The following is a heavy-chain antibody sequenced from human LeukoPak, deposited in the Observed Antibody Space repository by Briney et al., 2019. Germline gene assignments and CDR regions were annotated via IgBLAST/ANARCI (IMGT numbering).Heavy chain of an antibody. CDR1: GYTLTELS. Sequence: GASVKVSCKISGYTLTELSIHWVRQAPGKGLEWMGCFDPGDGVIVYAQRFQDRVTMTEDKSTDTAYMELSSLTSEDTAVFYCATPYAATLVRGVIIPPFDFWGQGTLVTVSS. CDR2: FDPGDGVI. J-gene: IGHJ4*02. CDR3: ATPYAATLVRGVIIPPFDF. V-gene: IGHV1-24*01. D-gene: IGHD3-10*01.